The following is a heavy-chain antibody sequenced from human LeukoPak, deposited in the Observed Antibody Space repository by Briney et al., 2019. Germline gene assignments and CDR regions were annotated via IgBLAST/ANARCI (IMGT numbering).Heavy chain of an antibody. CDR3: ARDQGYYDSSGYYLDY. J-gene: IGHJ4*02. V-gene: IGHV1-46*01. CDR1: GYTFTSCY. D-gene: IGHD3-22*01. CDR2: IYPGGGST. Sequence: GASVKVSCKASGYTFTSCYIHWVRQAPGQGLEWMGIIYPGGGSTNSAQKFQGRVTMTRDMSTSTVYMELSSLRSEDTAVYYCARDQGYYDSSGYYLDYWGQGTLVTVSS.